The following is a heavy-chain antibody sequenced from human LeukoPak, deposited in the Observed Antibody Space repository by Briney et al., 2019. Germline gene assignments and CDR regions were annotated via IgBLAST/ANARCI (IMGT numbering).Heavy chain of an antibody. CDR1: GGSFSGYY. Sequence: SETLSLTCAVYGGSFSGYYWSWIRQPPGKGLEWIGEINHSGSTNYNPSLKSRVTISVDTSKNQFSLKLSSVTAADTAVYYCARDYGSYFPYYFDYWGKGTLVTVSS. D-gene: IGHD1-26*01. V-gene: IGHV4-34*01. CDR3: ARDYGSYFPYYFDY. J-gene: IGHJ4*02. CDR2: INHSGST.